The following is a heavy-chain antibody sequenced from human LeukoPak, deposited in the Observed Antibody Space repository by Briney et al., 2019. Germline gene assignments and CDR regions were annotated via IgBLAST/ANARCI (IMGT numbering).Heavy chain of an antibody. V-gene: IGHV3-30*04. CDR3: ARERRRDGYNYKDY. CDR2: ISYDGSYQ. D-gene: IGHD5-24*01. CDR1: GFTFSAYG. J-gene: IGHJ4*02. Sequence: PGGSLRLSCAVSGFTFSAYGMHWVRQAPGKGLEWVAVISYDGSYQAYADSVKGRFTVFRDSSKNTLYLQLNSLRPEDTGPYYCARERRRDGYNYKDYWGQGTQVSVSS.